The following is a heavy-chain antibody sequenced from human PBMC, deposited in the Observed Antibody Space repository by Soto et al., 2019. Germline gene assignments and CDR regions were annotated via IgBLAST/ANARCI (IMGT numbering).Heavy chain of an antibody. J-gene: IGHJ5*02. CDR3: ARYSGYDPNWFDP. D-gene: IGHD5-12*01. V-gene: IGHV4-34*01. CDR1: GGSFSGYY. Sequence: LSETLSLTCAVYGGSFSGYYWSWIRQPPGKGLEWIGEINHSGSTNYNPSLKSRVTISVDTSKNQFSLKLSSVTAADTAVYYCARYSGYDPNWFDPWGQGTLVTVSS. CDR2: INHSGST.